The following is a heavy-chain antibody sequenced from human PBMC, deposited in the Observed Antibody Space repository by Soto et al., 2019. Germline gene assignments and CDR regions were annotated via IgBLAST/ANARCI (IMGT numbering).Heavy chain of an antibody. CDR1: GFTFKGYT. D-gene: IGHD3-10*01. J-gene: IGHJ6*02. V-gene: IGHV3-21*04. CDR3: ERGASAPRTETQPKRGGMDV. CDR2: ISSRSDYI. Sequence: GGSLRLSGRASGFTFKGYTMNWVRQAPWKGLEWVSSISSRSDYIHYADSVKGRFTISRDNAENSLFLELTSLRVDDTALYYCERGASAPRTETQPKRGGMDVWGQGTTVTVCS.